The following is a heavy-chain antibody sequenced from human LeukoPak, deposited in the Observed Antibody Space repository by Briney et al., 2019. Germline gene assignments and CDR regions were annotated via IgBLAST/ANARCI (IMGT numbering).Heavy chain of an antibody. CDR2: IGDAGT. CDR3: AKNLGPSDV. V-gene: IGHV3-23*01. D-gene: IGHD3-16*01. CDR1: GFTFNDFA. J-gene: IGHJ3*01. Sequence: PGGSLRLSCAASGFTFNDFAMTWVRQAPGKGLEWVSSIGDAGTYYADSVKGRFTISRDNSKNMLYLQLNSLRAGDTAMYYCAKNLGPSDVRGQGTMVTVSS.